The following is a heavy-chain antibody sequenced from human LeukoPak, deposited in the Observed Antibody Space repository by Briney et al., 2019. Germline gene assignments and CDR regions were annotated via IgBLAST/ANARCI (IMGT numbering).Heavy chain of an antibody. V-gene: IGHV1-18*01. CDR3: ARGRYYYGSGITGWNYYYYYMDV. D-gene: IGHD3-10*01. Sequence: GASVKVSCKASGYTFTSYGISWVRQAPGQGLEWMGWISAYNGNTKYAQKFQGRVTMTTDTSTSTAYMELRSLRSDDTAVYYCARGRYYYGSGITGWNYYYYYMDVWGKGTTVTISS. CDR1: GYTFTSYG. J-gene: IGHJ6*03. CDR2: ISAYNGNT.